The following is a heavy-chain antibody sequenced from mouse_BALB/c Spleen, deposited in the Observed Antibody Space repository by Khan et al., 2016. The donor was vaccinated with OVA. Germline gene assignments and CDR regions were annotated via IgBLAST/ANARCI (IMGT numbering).Heavy chain of an antibody. CDR2: IFPGTGTT. J-gene: IGHJ3*01. V-gene: IGHV1S132*01. Sequence: QVRLQQSGAELVKPGASVKLSCKTSGYTFTSYWIQWVKQRPGQGLGWIGQIFPGTGTTYYNENFKGKATLTIDTSYTTAYMQLSSLTSEDSDVYCCARGYFGNYEFAYWGQGTLVTVSA. CDR3: ARGYFGNYEFAY. D-gene: IGHD2-1*01. CDR1: GYTFTSYW.